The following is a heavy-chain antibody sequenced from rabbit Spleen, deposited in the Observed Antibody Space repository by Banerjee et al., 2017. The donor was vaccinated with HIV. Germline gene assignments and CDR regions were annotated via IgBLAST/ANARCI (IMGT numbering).Heavy chain of an antibody. CDR1: GLDLSSRYW. CDR3: ARRNDNNNYAFDL. CDR2: IDVAKSGDT. J-gene: IGHJ4*01. Sequence: QSLEESGGDLVKPGASLTLTCKASGLDLSSRYWICWVRQAPGKGLEWIACIDVAKSGDTYYTNWAKGRFTISKTSSTTVTLQMTSLTAADTATYFCARRNDNNNYAFDLWGPGTLVTVS. V-gene: IGHV1S40*01. D-gene: IGHD4-2*01.